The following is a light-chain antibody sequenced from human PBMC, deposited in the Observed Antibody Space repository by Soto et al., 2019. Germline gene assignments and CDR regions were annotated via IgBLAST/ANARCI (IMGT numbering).Light chain of an antibody. Sequence: DIQLTQSPSFLSASVGERVTITCRASQGISRYLAWYQQKPGKAPKLLMYATSTLQSGVPSRFSGIGSGTEFALTISSLQPEDFATYYCQQFNDFPITFGQGTRLEIK. CDR3: QQFNDFPIT. J-gene: IGKJ5*01. CDR2: ATS. CDR1: QGISRY. V-gene: IGKV1-9*01.